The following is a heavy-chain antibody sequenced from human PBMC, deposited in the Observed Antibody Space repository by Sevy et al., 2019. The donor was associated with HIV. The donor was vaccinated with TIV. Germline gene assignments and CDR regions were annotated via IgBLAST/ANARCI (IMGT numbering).Heavy chain of an antibody. CDR1: GYTFTGYY. CDR2: INPNSGGT. J-gene: IGHJ3*02. V-gene: IGHV1-2*04. Sequence: ASVKVSCKASGYTFTGYYMHWVRQAPGQGLEWMGWINPNSGGTNYAQKFQGWVTMTRDTSISTAYMELSRLRSDDTAVYYCARDGVYGDYRGGAFDIWGQGTMVIVSS. CDR3: ARDGVYGDYRGGAFDI. D-gene: IGHD4-17*01.